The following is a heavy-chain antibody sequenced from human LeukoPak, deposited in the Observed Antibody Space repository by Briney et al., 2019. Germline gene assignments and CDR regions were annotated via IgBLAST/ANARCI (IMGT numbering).Heavy chain of an antibody. Sequence: PGGTLRLSCAASGFTFSSYGMSWVRQAPGKGLEWVSAISGSGGSTYYADSVKGRFTISRDNSKNTLYLQMNSLRAEDTAVYYCANGGLLRDYWGQGTLVTVSS. D-gene: IGHD3-22*01. V-gene: IGHV3-23*01. CDR2: ISGSGGST. CDR1: GFTFSSYG. CDR3: ANGGLLRDY. J-gene: IGHJ4*02.